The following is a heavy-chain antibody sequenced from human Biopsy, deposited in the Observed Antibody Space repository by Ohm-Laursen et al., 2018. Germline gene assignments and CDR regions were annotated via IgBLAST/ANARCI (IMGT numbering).Heavy chain of an antibody. CDR1: GFTFTSYA. CDR3: ARDGERWDYCSDYPWHFDL. CDR2: ISYDGSGE. D-gene: IGHD1-7*01. J-gene: IGHJ2*01. V-gene: IGHV3-30*03. Sequence: SLRLSCAASGFTFTSYAMHWVRQAPGKGLEWVAVISYDGSGEYYADSLKGRFIISRDNPKNTVDLQMNSLRAEDTAVYFCARDGERWDYCSDYPWHFDLWGRGTLVTVSS.